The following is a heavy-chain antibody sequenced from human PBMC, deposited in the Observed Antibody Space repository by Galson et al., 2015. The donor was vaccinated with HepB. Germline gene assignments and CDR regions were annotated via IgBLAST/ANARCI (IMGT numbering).Heavy chain of an antibody. CDR3: ARDLGVVVPASDAFDI. CDR2: INTNTGNP. CDR1: GYTFTSYA. V-gene: IGHV7-4-1*01. J-gene: IGHJ3*02. D-gene: IGHD2-2*01. Sequence: SVKVSCKASGYTFTSYAMNWVRPAPGQGLEWMGWINTNTGNPTYAQGFTGRFVFSLNTSDSTAYLQICSLKAEDTAVYYCARDLGVVVPASDAFDIWGQGTMVTVSS.